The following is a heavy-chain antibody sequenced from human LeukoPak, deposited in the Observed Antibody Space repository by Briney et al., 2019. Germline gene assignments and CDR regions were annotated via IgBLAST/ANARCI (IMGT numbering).Heavy chain of an antibody. J-gene: IGHJ4*02. CDR3: ARGLTYCTGGTCSCYFDY. Sequence: KPSQTLSLTCTVSGGSISSGSYYWGWIRQPAGKGLEWIGRIYTSGSTNYHPSLKSRVTVSVDTSKNQFSLKVTSLTAADTAVYYCARGLTYCTGGTCSCYFDYWGQGTLVTVSS. V-gene: IGHV4-61*02. CDR2: IYTSGST. D-gene: IGHD2-15*01. CDR1: GGSISSGSYY.